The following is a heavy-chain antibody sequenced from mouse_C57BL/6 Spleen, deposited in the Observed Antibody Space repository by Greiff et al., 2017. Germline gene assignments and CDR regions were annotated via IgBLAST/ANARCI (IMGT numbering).Heavy chain of an antibody. V-gene: IGHV1-42*01. J-gene: IGHJ3*01. Sequence: VQLKESGPELVKPGASVKISCKASGYSFTGYYMNWVKQSPEKSLEWIGEINPSTGGTTYNQKFKAKATLTVDKSSSTAYMQLKSLTSEDSAVYYCARRYDGYLTWFAYWGQGTLVTVSA. CDR2: INPSTGGT. CDR3: ARRYDGYLTWFAY. CDR1: GYSFTGYY. D-gene: IGHD2-3*01.